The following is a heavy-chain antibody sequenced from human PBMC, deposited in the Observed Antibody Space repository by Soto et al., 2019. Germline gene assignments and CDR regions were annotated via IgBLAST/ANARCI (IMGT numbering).Heavy chain of an antibody. CDR2: IYFTGST. J-gene: IGHJ5*02. V-gene: IGHV4-61*01. CDR1: GGAVSSGTYY. CDR3: TRGPPRVQWFDP. Sequence: SETLSLTCTVSGGAVSSGTYYWGWIRQPPGKGLEWIGHIYFTGSTNYNPSLKSRVTMSLDTSRNQFSLKLSSVTAADTAVYYCTRGPPRVQWFDPWGLGTLVTVSS.